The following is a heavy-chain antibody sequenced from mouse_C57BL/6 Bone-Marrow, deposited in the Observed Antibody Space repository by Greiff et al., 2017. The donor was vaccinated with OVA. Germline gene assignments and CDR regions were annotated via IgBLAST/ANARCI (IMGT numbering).Heavy chain of an antibody. J-gene: IGHJ2*01. CDR3: TYYYGSSYDYFDY. CDR2: IDPENGDT. CDR1: GFNITDDY. V-gene: IGHV14-4*01. D-gene: IGHD1-1*01. Sequence: VQLQQSGAELVRPGASVKLSCTASGFNITDDYMHWVKQRPEQGLEWIGWIDPENGDTEYASKFQGKATITADTSSNTAYLQLSSLTSEDTAVYYCTYYYGSSYDYFDYWGQGTTLTVSS.